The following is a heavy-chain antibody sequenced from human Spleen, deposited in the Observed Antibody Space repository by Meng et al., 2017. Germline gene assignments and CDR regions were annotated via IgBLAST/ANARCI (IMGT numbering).Heavy chain of an antibody. J-gene: IGHJ4*02. D-gene: IGHD6-19*01. Sequence: GGSLRLSCAASGFTFSDYYMTWIRQAPGKGLEWVSYISSNGYTKYYADSVKGRFTVSRDNTKNSLYLQMNSLRGEDTAIYYCAKDYDVAVAGNDYWGQGTLVTVSS. CDR3: AKDYDVAVAGNDY. CDR1: GFTFSDYY. V-gene: IGHV3-11*01. CDR2: ISSNGYTK.